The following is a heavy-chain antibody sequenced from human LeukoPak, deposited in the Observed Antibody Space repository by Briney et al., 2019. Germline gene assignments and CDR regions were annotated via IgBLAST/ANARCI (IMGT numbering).Heavy chain of an antibody. V-gene: IGHV3-23*01. Sequence: GGSLRLSCAASGFTFSSYAMSWVRQAPGKGLERVSAISGSGGSTYYADSVKGRFTISRDNSKNTLYLQMNSLRAEDTAVYYCAKDGAYGGYVGYWGQGTLVTVSS. J-gene: IGHJ4*02. CDR1: GFTFSSYA. D-gene: IGHD5-12*01. CDR2: ISGSGGST. CDR3: AKDGAYGGYVGY.